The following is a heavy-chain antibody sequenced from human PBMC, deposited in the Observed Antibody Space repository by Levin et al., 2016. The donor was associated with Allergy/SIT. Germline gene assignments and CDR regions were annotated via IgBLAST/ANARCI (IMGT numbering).Heavy chain of an antibody. V-gene: IGHV1-46*01. CDR1: GYTFTSYY. Sequence: ASVKVSCKASGYTFTSYYMHWVRQAPGQGLEWMGIINPSGGSTSYAQKFQGRVTMTRDTSTSTVYMELSSLRSEDTAVYYCAREGAPNYDLGYMDVWGKGTTVTVSS. D-gene: IGHD3-3*01. J-gene: IGHJ6*03. CDR2: INPSGGST. CDR3: AREGAPNYDLGYMDV.